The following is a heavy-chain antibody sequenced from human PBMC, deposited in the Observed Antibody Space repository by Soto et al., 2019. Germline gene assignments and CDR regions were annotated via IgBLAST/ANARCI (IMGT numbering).Heavy chain of an antibody. CDR1: GFTFSSYG. CDR2: IWYDGSNK. D-gene: IGHD6-13*01. J-gene: IGHJ6*02. Sequence: QVQLVESGGGVVQPGRSLRLSCAASGFTFSSYGMHWVRQAPGKGLEWVAVIWYDGSNKYYADSVKGRFTISRDNSKNXRYLQMNSLRAEDTAVYYCARDTAAAQYYYYGMDVWGQGTTVTVSS. CDR3: ARDTAAAQYYYYGMDV. V-gene: IGHV3-33*01.